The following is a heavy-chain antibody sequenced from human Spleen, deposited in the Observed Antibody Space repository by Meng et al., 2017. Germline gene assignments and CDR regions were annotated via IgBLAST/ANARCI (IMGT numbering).Heavy chain of an antibody. D-gene: IGHD2-2*01. Sequence: SGPTLVKPTQTLTLTCSFSGFSLSTSGVGVGWIRQSPGKALEWLALIYWDDDKRYSPSLESRLTVTKDTSKNQVVLTMTNMGPVDTGTYFCAQISSPRYCATTTCSGAFDFWGLGTMVTVSS. CDR2: IYWDDDK. CDR3: AQISSPRYCATTTCSGAFDF. CDR1: GFSLSTSGVG. J-gene: IGHJ3*01. V-gene: IGHV2-5*02.